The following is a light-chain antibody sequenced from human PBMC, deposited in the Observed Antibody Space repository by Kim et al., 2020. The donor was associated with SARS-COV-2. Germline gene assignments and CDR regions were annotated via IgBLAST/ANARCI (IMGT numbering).Light chain of an antibody. J-gene: IGLJ3*02. Sequence: SLTISCTGSTSDIGNSNYVSWYQQHPGKAPKLIIYDLTYRPSGVSSRFSASKSGNTASLTISGLQADDEADYYCSSYTSSSTLGVFGGGTQLTVL. CDR3: SSYTSSSTLGV. CDR2: DLT. V-gene: IGLV2-14*03. CDR1: TSDIGNSNY.